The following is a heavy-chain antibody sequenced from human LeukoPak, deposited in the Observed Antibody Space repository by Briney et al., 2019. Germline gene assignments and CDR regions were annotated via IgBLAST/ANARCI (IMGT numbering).Heavy chain of an antibody. D-gene: IGHD1-26*01. J-gene: IGHJ4*02. CDR2: VRYDGSNA. CDR1: GFTLSSYG. Sequence: GGSLTLSCAASGFTLSSYGRNWVRQAPAKGRDGVAFVRYDGSNAFYEDSVQGRLTSSRDSSNNNLYLQMKSLTPAGSAIYYLSKAPYGGTYPSYFDYWGQGTLVTVSS. V-gene: IGHV3-30*02. CDR3: SKAPYGGTYPSYFDY.